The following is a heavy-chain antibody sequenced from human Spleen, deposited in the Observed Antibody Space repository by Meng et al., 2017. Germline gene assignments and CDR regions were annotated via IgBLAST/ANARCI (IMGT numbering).Heavy chain of an antibody. D-gene: IGHD2-15*01. V-gene: IGHV1-18*01. CDR2: FVNYVDT. Sequence: QVQLVQSGAEVKKPGALLKVSCKGSDYTFTGYGVCWVRQAPGQGLEWMGWFVNYVDTYPAPKFQGRVTMTTDTHTNTAFMELRSLTSDDTAVYYCASGTPGRSYCDYWGQGTLVTVSS. J-gene: IGHJ4*02. CDR3: ASGTPGRSYCDY. CDR1: DYTFTGYG.